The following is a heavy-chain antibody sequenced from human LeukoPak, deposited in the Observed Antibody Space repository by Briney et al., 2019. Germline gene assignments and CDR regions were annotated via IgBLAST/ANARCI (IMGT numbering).Heavy chain of an antibody. V-gene: IGHV3-33*01. CDR3: ARVIFNYDNSGLNY. Sequence: GGSLRLSCAASGFTFSSYGMTWVRQAPGKGLEWVANIWYDGSNKHYADSVKGRFTISRDNSKNTLYLQMNSLRAEDMAVYYCARVIFNYDNSGLNYWGQGTLVTVSS. CDR2: IWYDGSNK. D-gene: IGHD3-22*01. CDR1: GFTFSSYG. J-gene: IGHJ4*02.